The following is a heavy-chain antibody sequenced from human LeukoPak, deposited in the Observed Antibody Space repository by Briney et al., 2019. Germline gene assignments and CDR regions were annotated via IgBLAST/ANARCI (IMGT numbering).Heavy chain of an antibody. CDR2: FYPGDSNT. D-gene: IGHD5-18*01. V-gene: IGHV5-51*01. CDR3: ARTGYTYGYIDY. J-gene: IGHJ4*02. Sequence: GESLKISCKGSGYSFASYWIGWVRQMPGEGLEWMGIFYPGDSNTRYSPSFQGQVTISADKSISTAYLQWSSLKASDTAMYYCARTGYTYGYIDYWGQGTLVTVSS. CDR1: GYSFASYW.